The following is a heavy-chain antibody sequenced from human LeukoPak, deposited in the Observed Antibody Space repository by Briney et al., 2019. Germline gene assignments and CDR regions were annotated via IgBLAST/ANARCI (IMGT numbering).Heavy chain of an antibody. D-gene: IGHD1-14*01. V-gene: IGHV3-74*01. CDR2: VNADESRA. CDR3: GSGITEEDSVAIEH. J-gene: IGHJ1*01. CDR1: GVTFSRHW. Sequence: GGSLRLSCAASGVTFSRHWMYWVRQAPGKGLLWVSRVNADESRAIIADSVKGRFTISRDNARDTVYLQMNSLSVEDTAVYFCGSGITEEDSVAIEHWGQGTLVTVSS.